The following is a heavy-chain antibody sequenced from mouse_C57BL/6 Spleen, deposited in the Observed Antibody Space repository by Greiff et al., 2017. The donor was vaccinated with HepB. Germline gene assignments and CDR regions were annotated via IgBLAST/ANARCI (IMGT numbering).Heavy chain of an antibody. J-gene: IGHJ2*01. Sequence: VKLQQPGAELVKPGASVKLSCKASGYTFTSYWMHWVKQRPGRGLEWIGRIDPNSGGTKYNEKFKSKATLTVDKPSSTAYMQLSSLTSEESAVYYCARSEAYYSNFDYWGQGTTLTVSS. V-gene: IGHV1-72*01. D-gene: IGHD2-5*01. CDR3: ARSEAYYSNFDY. CDR2: IDPNSGGT. CDR1: GYTFTSYW.